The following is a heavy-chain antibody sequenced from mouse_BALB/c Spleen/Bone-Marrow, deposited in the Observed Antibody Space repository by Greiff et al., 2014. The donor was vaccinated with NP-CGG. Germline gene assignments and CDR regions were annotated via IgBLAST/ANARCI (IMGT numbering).Heavy chain of an antibody. D-gene: IGHD1-1*01. Sequence: EVKLMESGPELVKPGASVKISCKTSGYTFTEYTVHWVKQSHGKSLEWIGGINPNNGGTSYNQKFKGKATLTVDKSSSTAYMELRSLTSGDSAVYYCAITPRYWYFDVWGAGTTVTVSS. CDR1: GYTFTEYT. V-gene: IGHV1-18*01. CDR3: AITPRYWYFDV. CDR2: INPNNGGT. J-gene: IGHJ1*01.